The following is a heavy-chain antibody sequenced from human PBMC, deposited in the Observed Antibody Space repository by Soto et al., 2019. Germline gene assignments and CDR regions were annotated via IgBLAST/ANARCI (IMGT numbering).Heavy chain of an antibody. V-gene: IGHV3-48*01. CDR2: INRDYNT. CDR3: VNGDYY. J-gene: IGHJ4*02. Sequence: EEQLVESGGGLVQPGGSLRLSCAASGFTFSNHVMNWVRQAPGRGLEWVSSINRDYNTYYADSVRGRFTISRANAKDSLYLQLNSLRAADTAVYYCVNGDYYVGQGTLVTVSS. CDR1: GFTFSNHV. D-gene: IGHD4-17*01.